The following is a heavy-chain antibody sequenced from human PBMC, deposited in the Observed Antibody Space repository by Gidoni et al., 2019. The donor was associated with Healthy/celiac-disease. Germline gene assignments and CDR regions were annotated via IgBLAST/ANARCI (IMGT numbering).Heavy chain of an antibody. J-gene: IGHJ6*02. CDR2: ISYDGSNK. V-gene: IGHV3-30*04. D-gene: IGHD2-15*01. Sequence: QVQLVESGGGVVQPGRSLRLSCAASGLTFSSYAMHWVGQAPGKGLEWVAVISYDGSNKYYADSVKGRFTISRDNSKNTLYLQMNSLRAEDTAVYYCAREDYCSGGSCPYYYYYGMDVWGQGTTVTVSS. CDR1: GLTFSSYA. CDR3: AREDYCSGGSCPYYYYYGMDV.